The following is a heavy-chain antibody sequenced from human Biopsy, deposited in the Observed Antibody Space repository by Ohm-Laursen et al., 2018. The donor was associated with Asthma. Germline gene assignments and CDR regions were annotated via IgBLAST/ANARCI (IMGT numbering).Heavy chain of an antibody. CDR3: AKRRGYSGHDNDY. V-gene: IGHV3-30*18. Sequence: SLRLSCAALGFMFRSFGMHWVRQAPGKGLEWVAVISYDGNHKFYEDSVKGRFTISRDNSKNTLYLQMNSLRTEDTAVYYRAKRRGYSGHDNDYWGQGTLVIVSS. J-gene: IGHJ4*02. D-gene: IGHD5-12*01. CDR2: ISYDGNHK. CDR1: GFMFRSFG.